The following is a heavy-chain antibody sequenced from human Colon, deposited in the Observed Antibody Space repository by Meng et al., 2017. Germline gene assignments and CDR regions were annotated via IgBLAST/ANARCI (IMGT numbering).Heavy chain of an antibody. V-gene: IGHV3-7*01. J-gene: IGHJ4*02. Sequence: GGSLRLSCAASGFTFSSYSMSWVRQAPGKGLEWVANIKQDGSEKYYVDSVKGRFTITRDNATNTLYLQMNSLRAEDTAVYYCARDTPLLWVGELVGGPNYFDYWGQGTLVTVSS. CDR1: GFTFSSYS. CDR2: IKQDGSEK. D-gene: IGHD3-10*01. CDR3: ARDTPLLWVGELVGGPNYFDY.